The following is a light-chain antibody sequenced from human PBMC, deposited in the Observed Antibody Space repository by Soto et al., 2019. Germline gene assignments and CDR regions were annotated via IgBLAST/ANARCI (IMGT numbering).Light chain of an antibody. Sequence: QSALTQPASVSGSPGQSITISCTGTSSDVGGYNFVSWYQQHPDKAPKLMIYDVTNRPLGVSNRFSGSKSGNTASLTISGLDAEDEADYYCSSYTSISTYVFGTGTKLTVL. CDR3: SSYTSISTYV. J-gene: IGLJ1*01. CDR2: DVT. V-gene: IGLV2-14*01. CDR1: SSDVGGYNF.